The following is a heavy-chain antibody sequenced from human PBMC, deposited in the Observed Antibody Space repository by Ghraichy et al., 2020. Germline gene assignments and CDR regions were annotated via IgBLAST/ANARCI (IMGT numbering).Heavy chain of an antibody. Sequence: GGSLRLSCAASGFTFSSYWMSWVRQAPGKGLEWVANIKQDGSEKYYVDSVKGRFTISRDNAKNSLYLQMNSLGAEDTAVYYCARETLYCSGGSCYSAPYYFDYWGQGTLVTVS. J-gene: IGHJ4*02. CDR1: GFTFSSYW. V-gene: IGHV3-7*01. CDR2: IKQDGSEK. D-gene: IGHD2-15*01. CDR3: ARETLYCSGGSCYSAPYYFDY.